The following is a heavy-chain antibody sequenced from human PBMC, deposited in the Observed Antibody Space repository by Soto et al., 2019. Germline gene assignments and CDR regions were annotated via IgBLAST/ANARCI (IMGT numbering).Heavy chain of an antibody. CDR3: ARGTGWHFFDY. Sequence: TLSLTCSVSGDSISTTPYYWAWIRQHPGKGLEWIGYISPGGTTFFNPSLKSRVTISEDKSTNQFSLSLTSVSAADTAVYYCARGTGWHFFDYWGQGTPVTVS. V-gene: IGHV4-31*03. CDR1: GDSISTTPYY. J-gene: IGHJ4*02. D-gene: IGHD1-1*01. CDR2: ISPGGTT.